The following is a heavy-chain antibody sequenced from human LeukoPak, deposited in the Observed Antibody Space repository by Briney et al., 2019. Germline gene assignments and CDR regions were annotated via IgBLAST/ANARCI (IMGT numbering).Heavy chain of an antibody. D-gene: IGHD2-15*01. CDR2: ISGSGGST. Sequence: GGSLRLSCAASGGTFSSYAMSWVRQAPGKGGELGSAISGSGGSTYYADSVKGGFTIFRDNSKNTLYLQLNRLRAEDTAVYYCANPNWGYCSGGSCYSFDICGQGTMVTVSS. CDR3: ANPNWGYCSGGSCYSFDI. J-gene: IGHJ3*02. V-gene: IGHV3-23*01. CDR1: GGTFSSYA.